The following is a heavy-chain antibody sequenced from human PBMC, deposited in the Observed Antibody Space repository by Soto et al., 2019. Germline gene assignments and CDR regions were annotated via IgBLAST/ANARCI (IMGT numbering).Heavy chain of an antibody. V-gene: IGHV3-11*01. D-gene: IGHD3-22*01. CDR3: ARETVDYDSSALDL. Sequence: GSIRVSCPAAGVRCSHSYMNSIRKAPGKGLEWVSYITNSGSAIYYADSVKGRFTISRDNAKNSLFLQMNNLRAEDTAVYYWARETVDYDSSALDLWGQGTLLTVSS. J-gene: IGHJ4*02. CDR1: GVRCSHSY. CDR2: ITNSGSAI.